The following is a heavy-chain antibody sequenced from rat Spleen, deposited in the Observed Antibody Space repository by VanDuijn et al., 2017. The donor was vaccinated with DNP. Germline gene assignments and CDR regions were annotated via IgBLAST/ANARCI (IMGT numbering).Heavy chain of an antibody. CDR3: AKHDGTEGIDFDY. CDR1: GFTFSDYA. V-gene: IGHV5-17*01. Sequence: EVQLVESGGGLVQPGRSLKLSCAASGFTFSDYAMAWVRQAPKKGLEWVATIIYDGSSTYYRDSVKGRFSLSRDNAKSTLYLQVSSLRSEDTATYYCAKHDGTEGIDFDYWGQGVMVTVSS. J-gene: IGHJ2*01. CDR2: IIYDGSST. D-gene: IGHD1-11*01.